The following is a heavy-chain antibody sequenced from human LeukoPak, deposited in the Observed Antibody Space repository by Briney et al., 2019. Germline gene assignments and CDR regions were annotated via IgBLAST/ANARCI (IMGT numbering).Heavy chain of an antibody. Sequence: SVKVSCKASGGTFSSYAISWVRQAPGQGLEWMGGIIPIFGTANYAQKFQGRVTITTDESTSTAYMELSSLRFEDTAVYYCARGKVEMATAGNWFDPCGQGTLVTVSS. CDR1: GGTFSSYA. D-gene: IGHD5-24*01. J-gene: IGHJ5*02. CDR2: IIPIFGTA. V-gene: IGHV1-69*05. CDR3: ARGKVEMATAGNWFDP.